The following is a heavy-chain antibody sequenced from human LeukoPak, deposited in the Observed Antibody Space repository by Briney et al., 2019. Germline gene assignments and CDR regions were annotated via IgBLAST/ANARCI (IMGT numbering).Heavy chain of an antibody. CDR2: ISSSSSSYI. Sequence: TGGSLRLSCAASGFTFSSYSMNWVRQVPGKGLEWVSSISSSSSSYIYYADSVKGRFTISRDNAKNSLYLQMNSLRAEDTAVYYCARRTTVTTYFDYWGQGTLVTVSS. V-gene: IGHV3-21*01. CDR3: ARRTTVTTYFDY. J-gene: IGHJ4*02. D-gene: IGHD4-17*01. CDR1: GFTFSSYS.